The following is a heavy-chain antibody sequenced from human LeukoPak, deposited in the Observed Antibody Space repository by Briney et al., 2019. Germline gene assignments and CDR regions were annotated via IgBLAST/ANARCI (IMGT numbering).Heavy chain of an antibody. CDR1: GFTFSSYS. J-gene: IGHJ4*02. Sequence: GGSLRLSCAASGFTFSSYSMNWVRQAPGKGLEWVSSISSSSRYIYYADSVKGRFTISRDNAKNSLYLQMNSLRAEDTAVYYCARDEGFDYWGQGTLVTVSS. CDR3: ARDEGFDY. V-gene: IGHV3-21*01. CDR2: ISSSSRYI.